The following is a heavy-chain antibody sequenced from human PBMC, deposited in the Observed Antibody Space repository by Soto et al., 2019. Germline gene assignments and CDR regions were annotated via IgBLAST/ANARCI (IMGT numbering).Heavy chain of an antibody. D-gene: IGHD6-13*01. V-gene: IGHV3-53*02. J-gene: IGHJ6*02. Sequence: EVQLVETGGGLIQPGGSLRLSCAASGFTVSSNYMSWVRQAPGKGLEWVSVIYSGGSTYYADSVKGRFTISRDNSKNTLYLQMNSLRAEDTAVYYCARAEAADVPHYYDYGMDVWGQGTTVTVSS. CDR3: ARAEAADVPHYYDYGMDV. CDR2: IYSGGST. CDR1: GFTVSSNY.